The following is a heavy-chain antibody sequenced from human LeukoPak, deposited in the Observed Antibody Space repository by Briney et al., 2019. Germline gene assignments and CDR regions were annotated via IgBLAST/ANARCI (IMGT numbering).Heavy chain of an antibody. CDR1: GFTFNNYG. Sequence: GGSLRLSCAASGFTFNNYGMHWVRQAPGKGLQWVAVIWYDGSNKYYADSVKGRFTISRDNSKNTLYLQMNSLRAEDTAVYYCARRSLAVTGIPDYWGQGTLVTVSS. J-gene: IGHJ4*02. D-gene: IGHD6-19*01. CDR2: IWYDGSNK. V-gene: IGHV3-33*08. CDR3: ARRSLAVTGIPDY.